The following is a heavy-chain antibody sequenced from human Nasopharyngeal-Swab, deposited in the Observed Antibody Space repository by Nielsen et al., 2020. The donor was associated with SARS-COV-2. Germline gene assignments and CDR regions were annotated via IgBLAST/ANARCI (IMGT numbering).Heavy chain of an antibody. CDR2: IKQDGSEK. J-gene: IGHJ4*02. V-gene: IGHV3-7*01. CDR1: GFTFSTYS. CDR3: ARGRTGVGY. D-gene: IGHD7-27*01. Sequence: GESLKISCAASGFTFSTYSMNWVRQAQGKGLEWVAGIKQDGSEKYYVDSVKGRFTISRDNAKNSLYLQMNSLRAEDTAVYYCARGRTGVGYWGQGTLVTVSS.